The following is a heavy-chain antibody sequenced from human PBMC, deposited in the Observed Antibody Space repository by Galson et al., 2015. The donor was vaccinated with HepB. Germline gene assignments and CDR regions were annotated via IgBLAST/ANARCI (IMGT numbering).Heavy chain of an antibody. J-gene: IGHJ6*03. D-gene: IGHD3-3*01. V-gene: IGHV1-24*01. CDR2: FDPEDGET. CDR3: ATSSSTYDFWSGYHYYYYMDV. CDR1: GYTLTELS. Sequence: SVKVSCKVSGYTLTELSMHWVRQAPGKGLEWMGGFDPEDGETIYAQKFQGRVTMTEDTSTDTAYMELSSLRSEDTAVYYCATSSSTYDFWSGYHYYYYMDVWGKGTTVTVSS.